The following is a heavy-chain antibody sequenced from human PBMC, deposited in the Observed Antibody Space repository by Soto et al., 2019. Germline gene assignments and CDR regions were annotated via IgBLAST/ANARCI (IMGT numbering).Heavy chain of an antibody. D-gene: IGHD5-12*01. CDR1: GGSIGSSSYY. Sequence: SETLSLTCTVSGGSIGSSSYYWGWIRQPPGKGLEWIGSIYYSGSTYYNPSLKSRVTISVDTSKNQFSLKLSSVTAADTAVYYCARRPSYSGYDTWGQGTLVTVSS. CDR3: ARRPSYSGYDT. J-gene: IGHJ5*02. CDR2: IYYSGST. V-gene: IGHV4-39*01.